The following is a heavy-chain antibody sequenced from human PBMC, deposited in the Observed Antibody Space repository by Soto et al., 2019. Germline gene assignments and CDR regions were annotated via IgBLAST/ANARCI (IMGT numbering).Heavy chain of an antibody. Sequence: SVKVSCKASGGTFSSYAISWVRPAPGQGLELMGGIIPIFGTANYAQKFQGRVTITADESTSTAYMELSSLRSEDTAVYYCARDKIAAAGKIWVSYYGMDVWGQGTTVTVSS. V-gene: IGHV1-69*13. CDR1: GGTFSSYA. CDR2: IIPIFGTA. CDR3: ARDKIAAAGKIWVSYYGMDV. D-gene: IGHD6-13*01. J-gene: IGHJ6*02.